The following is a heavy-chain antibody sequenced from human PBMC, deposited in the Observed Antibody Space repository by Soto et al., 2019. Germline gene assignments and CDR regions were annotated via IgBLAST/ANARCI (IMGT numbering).Heavy chain of an antibody. V-gene: IGHV4-59*08. J-gene: IGHJ5*02. D-gene: IGHD3-10*01. CDR2: IYYSGST. Sequence: SETLSITCTVSGGSISSYYWSWIRLPPGKGLEWIGYIYYSGSTKYNPSLKSRVTISVDTSKNQFSLKLSSVTAADTAVYYCARLDTYGSMICVWENWFDPWGKATLGTLS. CDR3: ARLDTYGSMICVWENWFDP. CDR1: GGSISSYY.